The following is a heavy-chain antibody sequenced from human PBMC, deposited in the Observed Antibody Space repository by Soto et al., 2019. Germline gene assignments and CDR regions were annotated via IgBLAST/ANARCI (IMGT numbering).Heavy chain of an antibody. D-gene: IGHD6-19*01. V-gene: IGHV4-39*01. Sequence: SETLSLTCTVSGGSISSSSYYWGWIRQPPGKGLEWIGSIYYSGSTYYNPSLKSRVTISEDPSKNQFSLKLSSVTAADTAVYYCATQYSSGWYMGDYWGQGTLVTVSS. CDR3: ATQYSSGWYMGDY. CDR2: IYYSGST. CDR1: GGSISSSSYY. J-gene: IGHJ4*02.